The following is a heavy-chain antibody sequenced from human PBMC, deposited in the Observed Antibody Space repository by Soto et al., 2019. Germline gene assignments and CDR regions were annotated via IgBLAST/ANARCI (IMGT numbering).Heavy chain of an antibody. V-gene: IGHV1-3*04. CDR2: INTGNGNT. J-gene: IGHJ5*02. CDR1: GYTFTRYA. CDR3: ARNVDYVDP. Sequence: QVQLVQSGAEVKKPGASVKVSCKASGYTFTRYAMHWVRQAPGQGLEWMGWINTGNGNTHYSQKFQGRVTFTRAASVTTAYMELSSLTSEDTAVYYCARNVDYVDPWGQGTLVTVSS. D-gene: IGHD4-17*01.